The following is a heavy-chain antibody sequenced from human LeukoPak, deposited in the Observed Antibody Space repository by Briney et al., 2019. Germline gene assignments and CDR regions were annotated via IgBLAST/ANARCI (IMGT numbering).Heavy chain of an antibody. CDR3: ARDPGYRHFDY. V-gene: IGHV3-48*01. J-gene: IGHJ4*02. D-gene: IGHD1-1*01. Sequence: PGGSLRLSCAASGFTFSSYSMNWVRQAPGKGLEWVSYISSSSSTIYYADSVKGRFTISRDNAKNSLYLQMNSLRAEDTAVYYCARDPGYRHFDYWGQGTLVTVSS. CDR1: GFTFSSYS. CDR2: ISSSSSTI.